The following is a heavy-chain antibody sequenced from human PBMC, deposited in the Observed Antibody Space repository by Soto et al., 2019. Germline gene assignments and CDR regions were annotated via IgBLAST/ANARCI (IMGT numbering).Heavy chain of an antibody. J-gene: IGHJ6*02. Sequence: ASVKVSCKASGYTFTSYYMHWVRQAPGQGLEWMGIINPSGGSTSYAQKFQGRVTMTRDTSTSTVYMELSSLRSEDTAVYYCAREFVAAAGTPHYYYGMDVWGQGTTVTVSS. D-gene: IGHD6-13*01. CDR2: INPSGGST. CDR3: AREFVAAAGTPHYYYGMDV. CDR1: GYTFTSYY. V-gene: IGHV1-46*01.